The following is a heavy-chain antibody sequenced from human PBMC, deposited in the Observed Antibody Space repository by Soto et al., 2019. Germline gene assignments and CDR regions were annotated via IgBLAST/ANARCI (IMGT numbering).Heavy chain of an antibody. CDR2: IKNKTDGGTT. J-gene: IGHJ4*02. V-gene: IGHV3-15*01. Sequence: EVQLVESGGGLVKPGGSLRLSCAASGFTFSNAWMSWVRQAPGKGLEWVGRIKNKTDGGTTDYAAPVKGRFTISRDDSKNTLYLQMNSLKTEDTAVYYCTTVGRWWGQGTLVTVSS. D-gene: IGHD1-26*01. CDR1: GFTFSNAW. CDR3: TTVGRW.